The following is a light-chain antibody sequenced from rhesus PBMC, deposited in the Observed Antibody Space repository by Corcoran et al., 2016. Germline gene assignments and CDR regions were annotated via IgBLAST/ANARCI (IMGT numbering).Light chain of an antibody. CDR1: QGIGNY. Sequence: DIQMTQSPSSLSSSVGDTVTITCRSSQGIGNYLSWYQQKPGKDPKPLIHYTSFLESGVPSSFHGSGSGTDDTLPISSLQPEGFTTYNYHEQNCYPRTFGQGTRVDIK. CDR2: YTS. J-gene: IGKJ1*01. V-gene: IGKV1S14*01. CDR3: HEQNCYPRT.